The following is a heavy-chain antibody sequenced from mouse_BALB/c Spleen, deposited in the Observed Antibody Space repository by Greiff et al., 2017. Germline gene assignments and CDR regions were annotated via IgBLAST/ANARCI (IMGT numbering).Heavy chain of an antibody. CDR1: GFTFSSYG. D-gene: IGHD1-1*01. J-gene: IGHJ3*01. CDR2: INSNGGST. V-gene: IGHV5-6-3*01. Sequence: EVQLQESGGGLVQPGGSLKLSCAASGFTFSSYGMSWVRQTPDKRLELVATINSNGGSTYYPDSVKGRFTISRDNAKNTLYLQMSSLKSEDTAMYYCARDRSGSGVPWFAYWGQGTLVTVSA. CDR3: ARDRSGSGVPWFAY.